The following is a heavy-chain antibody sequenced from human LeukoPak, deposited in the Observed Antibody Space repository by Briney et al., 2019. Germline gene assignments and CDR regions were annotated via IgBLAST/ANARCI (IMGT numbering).Heavy chain of an antibody. J-gene: IGHJ4*02. CDR3: GKRKGSNHGDFDY. CDR2: ISYDGSNK. Sequence: PGRSLRLSCAASGFTFSSYAMHWVRQAPGKGLEWVAVISYDGSNKYYADSVKGRFTISRDNSKNTLYLQMNSLRAEDTAVYHCGKRKGSNHGDFDYGGRETLATVPA. D-gene: IGHD6-13*01. CDR1: GFTFSSYA. V-gene: IGHV3-30*04.